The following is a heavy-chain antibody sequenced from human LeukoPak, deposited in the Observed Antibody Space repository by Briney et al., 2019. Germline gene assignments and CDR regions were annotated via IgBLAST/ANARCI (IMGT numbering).Heavy chain of an antibody. D-gene: IGHD3-22*01. V-gene: IGHV3-30-3*01. Sequence: PGGPLRLSCAASGFTFSSYAMHWVRKAPGKGLEWVAVISYDRSNKYYADSVKGRFTISRDNSKNTLYLQMNSLRAEDTAVYYCARGSYYDSSGYPHYWGQGTLVTVSS. CDR3: ARGSYYDSSGYPHY. CDR1: GFTFSSYA. CDR2: ISYDRSNK. J-gene: IGHJ4*02.